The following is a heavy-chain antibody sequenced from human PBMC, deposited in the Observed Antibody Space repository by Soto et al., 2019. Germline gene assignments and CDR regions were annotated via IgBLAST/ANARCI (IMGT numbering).Heavy chain of an antibody. Sequence: PGGSLRLSCAASGFTFSSYWMSWVRQAPGKGLEWVANIKQDGSEKYYVDSVKGRFTISRDNAKNSLYLQMNSLRAEDTAVYYCARDRAEDYDFWSGDYTGMDYFGYWGQATPGTVS. CDR2: IKQDGSEK. J-gene: IGHJ4*02. CDR3: ARDRAEDYDFWSGDYTGMDYFGY. D-gene: IGHD3-3*01. CDR1: GFTFSSYW. V-gene: IGHV3-7*03.